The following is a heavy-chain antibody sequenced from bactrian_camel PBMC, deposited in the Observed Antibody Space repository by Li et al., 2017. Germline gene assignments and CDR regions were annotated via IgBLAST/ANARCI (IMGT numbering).Heavy chain of an antibody. CDR3: ATAYVGWGVCISDPNDYKY. Sequence: HVQLVESGGGLVQPGGSLRLSCAASGYTSSAYWMGWFRQVPGKEREGVATISPDGGDTWYAVTVKGRFTISRDNAKNTLYLQMNSLKPEDTAMYYCATAYVGWGVCISDPNDYKYSAHGTQVP. D-gene: IGHD5*01. J-gene: IGHJ4*01. V-gene: IGHV3S1*01. CDR1: GYTSSAYW. CDR2: ISPDGGDT.